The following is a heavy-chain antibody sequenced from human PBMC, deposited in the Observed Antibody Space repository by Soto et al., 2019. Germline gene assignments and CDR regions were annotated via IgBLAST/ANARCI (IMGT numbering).Heavy chain of an antibody. CDR3: AKVGSRYGDYCGMDV. J-gene: IGHJ6*02. V-gene: IGHV3-23*01. D-gene: IGHD4-17*01. CDR2: ISGSGGST. Sequence: GGSLRLSCAASGFTFSSYAMSWVRQAPGKGLEWVSAISGSGGSTYYADSVKGRFTISRDNSKNTLYLQMNSLRAEDTAVYYCAKVGSRYGDYCGMDVWGQGTTVTVPS. CDR1: GFTFSSYA.